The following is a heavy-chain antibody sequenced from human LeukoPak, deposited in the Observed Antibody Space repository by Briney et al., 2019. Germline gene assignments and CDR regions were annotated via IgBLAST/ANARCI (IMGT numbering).Heavy chain of an antibody. CDR3: ARDGTYYYGSGSTYAFDI. V-gene: IGHV1-18*01. CDR1: GYTFTSYG. CDR2: ISAYNGNT. J-gene: IGHJ3*02. Sequence: ASVKVSCKASGYTFTSYGISWVRQAPGQGLEWMGLISAYNGNTNYAQKLQGRVTMTTDTSTSTAYMELRSLRSDDTAVYYCARDGTYYYGSGSTYAFDIWGQGTMVTVSS. D-gene: IGHD3-10*01.